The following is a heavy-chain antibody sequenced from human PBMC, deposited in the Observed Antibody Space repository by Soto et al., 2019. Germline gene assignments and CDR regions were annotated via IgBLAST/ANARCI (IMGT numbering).Heavy chain of an antibody. D-gene: IGHD5-12*01. V-gene: IGHV3-11*06. Sequence: GGSLRLSCAASGFTFSDYYMSWIRQAPGKGLEWVSYISSSSSYTNYADSVKGRFTISRDNAKNSLYLQMNSLRAEDTAVYYCALLRRDGYNEIDYWGQGTLVTVSS. J-gene: IGHJ4*02. CDR1: GFTFSDYY. CDR2: ISSSSSYT. CDR3: ALLRRDGYNEIDY.